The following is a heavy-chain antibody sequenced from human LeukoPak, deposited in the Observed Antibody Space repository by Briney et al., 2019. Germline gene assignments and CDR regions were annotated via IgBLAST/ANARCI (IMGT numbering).Heavy chain of an antibody. D-gene: IGHD5-12*01. Sequence: PSETLSPTCTVSGGSISSYYWSWIRQPPGKGLEWIGYIYYSGSTNYNPSLKSRVTISVDTSKNQFSLKLSSVTAADTAVYYCARHWATQNWFDPWGQGTLVTVSS. CDR2: IYYSGST. CDR1: GGSISSYY. V-gene: IGHV4-59*08. CDR3: ARHWATQNWFDP. J-gene: IGHJ5*02.